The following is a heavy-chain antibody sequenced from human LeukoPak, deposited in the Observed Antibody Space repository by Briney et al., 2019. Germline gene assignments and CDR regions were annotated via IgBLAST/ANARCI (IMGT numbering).Heavy chain of an antibody. Sequence: SETLSLTCTVSGGSISSYYWSWIRQPPGKGLEWIGYIYYSGSTKYNPSLKSRVTISVDTSKNQFSLKLNSVTAADTAVYYCAKRGPYYSGSGSYTDSWGQGTLVTVSS. CDR2: IYYSGST. J-gene: IGHJ4*02. CDR1: GGSISSYY. CDR3: AKRGPYYSGSGSYTDS. D-gene: IGHD3-10*01. V-gene: IGHV4-59*03.